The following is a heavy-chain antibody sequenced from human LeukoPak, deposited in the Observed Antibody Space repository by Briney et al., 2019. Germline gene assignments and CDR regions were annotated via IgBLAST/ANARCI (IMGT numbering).Heavy chain of an antibody. D-gene: IGHD1-7*01. Sequence: PSQTLSLTCTVSGGSISSGDYYWSWIRQPPGKGLEWIGYIYYSGSTYYNPSLKSRVTISVDTSKNQFSLKLSSVTAADTAVYYCARAPLNLYYFDYWGQGTLVTVSS. J-gene: IGHJ4*02. CDR1: GGSISSGDYY. CDR2: IYYSGST. CDR3: ARAPLNLYYFDY. V-gene: IGHV4-30-4*08.